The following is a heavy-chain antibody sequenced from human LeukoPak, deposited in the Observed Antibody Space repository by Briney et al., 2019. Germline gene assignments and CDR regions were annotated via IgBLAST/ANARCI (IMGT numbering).Heavy chain of an antibody. V-gene: IGHV3-30-3*01. CDR1: GFSFSHYA. CDR3: ARDFSTKYSQDY. J-gene: IGHJ4*02. CDR2: ISYDGNVK. Sequence: GGSLRLSCAASGFSFSHYALHWVRQAPGKGLEWLAFISYDGNVKYYADSVKGRFTVSRDDSKITLYLQTSSLRTEDTALYYCARDFSTKYSQDYWGQGTLVTVSS. D-gene: IGHD1-26*01.